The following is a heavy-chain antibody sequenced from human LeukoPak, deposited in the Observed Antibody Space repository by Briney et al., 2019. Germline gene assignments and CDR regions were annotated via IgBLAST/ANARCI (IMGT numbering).Heavy chain of an antibody. CDR1: GFTSSSYA. Sequence: PGRSLRLSCAVSGFTSSSYAMHWVRPAPGKGLGWVGVILYDGSNKYDADSVKGRFTISRDNSKNTLYLQMNSLRAEDTAVYYCARDWEVGATWSLAFDIWGQGTMVTVSS. V-gene: IGHV3-30*04. CDR2: ILYDGSNK. J-gene: IGHJ3*02. CDR3: ARDWEVGATWSLAFDI. D-gene: IGHD1-26*01.